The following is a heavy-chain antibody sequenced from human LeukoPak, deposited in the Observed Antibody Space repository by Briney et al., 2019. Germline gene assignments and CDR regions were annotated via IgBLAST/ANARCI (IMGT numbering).Heavy chain of an antibody. Sequence: SVTLSLTYTVSGGSISSYYWTCARQPPGKALEGIGYIYYSGSTNYNPSLESRVTISLDTSKKQFFLKLSSVTAADTAVYYCARGRSGIDFYFDYWGQGSLVTVSS. CDR1: GGSISSYY. CDR2: IYYSGST. D-gene: IGHD6-13*01. CDR3: ARGRSGIDFYFDY. V-gene: IGHV4-59*01. J-gene: IGHJ4*02.